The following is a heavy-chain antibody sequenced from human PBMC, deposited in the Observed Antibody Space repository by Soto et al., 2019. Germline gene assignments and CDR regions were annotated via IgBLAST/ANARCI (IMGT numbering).Heavy chain of an antibody. D-gene: IGHD3-10*01. CDR1: GYTFTSYY. CDR3: AGTMVRGVDYYYYGMDV. J-gene: IGHJ6*02. V-gene: IGHV1-46*01. Sequence: ASVKVSCKASGYTFTSYYMHWVRQAPGQGLEWMGIINPSGGSTSYAQKFQGRVTMTRDTSTSTVYMELSSLRSEDTAVYYCAGTMVRGVDYYYYGMDVWGQGTTVTVSS. CDR2: INPSGGST.